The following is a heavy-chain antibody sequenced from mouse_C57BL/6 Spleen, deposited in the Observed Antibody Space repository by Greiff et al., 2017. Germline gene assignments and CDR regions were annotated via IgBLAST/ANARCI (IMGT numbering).Heavy chain of an antibody. V-gene: IGHV5-16*01. CDR1: GFTFSDYY. J-gene: IGHJ1*03. CDR3: ARDRGSSGYRYFDV. CDR2: INYDGSST. Sequence: EVMLVESEGGLVQPGSSMKLSCTASGFTFSDYYMAWVRQVPEKGLEWVANINYDGSSTYYLDSLKSRFIISRDNAKNILYLQMSSLKSEDTATYYCARDRGSSGYRYFDVWGTGTTVTVSS. D-gene: IGHD3-2*02.